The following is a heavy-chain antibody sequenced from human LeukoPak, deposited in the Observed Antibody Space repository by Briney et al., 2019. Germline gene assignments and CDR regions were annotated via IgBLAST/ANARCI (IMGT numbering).Heavy chain of an antibody. CDR1: GGSFSGYY. D-gene: IGHD3-16*01. V-gene: IGHV4-34*01. J-gene: IGHJ4*02. CDR2: INHSGST. CDR3: ARRKDFVAVDGLRLYPFDY. Sequence: PSETLSLTCAVYGGSFSGYYWSWIRQPPGKGLEWIGEINHSGSTNYNPSLKSRVTISVDKSKNQFSLKVNSVTAADTAVYYCARRKDFVAVDGLRLYPFDYWGQGTLVTVSS.